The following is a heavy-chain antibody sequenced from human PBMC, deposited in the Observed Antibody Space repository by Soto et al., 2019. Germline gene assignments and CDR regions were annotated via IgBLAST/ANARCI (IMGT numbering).Heavy chain of an antibody. CDR2: TIPLFSTS. Sequence: QEQLVQSGPEVKKPGSSVTVSCKASAGTFNNYAICWVRQAPGQGLEWMGGTIPLFSTSSYAQRFQGRVTITADKSTSTVYMEMSNLKSEDTALYDCAIAAGRPYYFYGMDVWGQGTMVTVSS. CDR1: AGTFNNYA. V-gene: IGHV1-69*06. J-gene: IGHJ6*02. CDR3: AIAAGRPYYFYGMDV. D-gene: IGHD3-10*01.